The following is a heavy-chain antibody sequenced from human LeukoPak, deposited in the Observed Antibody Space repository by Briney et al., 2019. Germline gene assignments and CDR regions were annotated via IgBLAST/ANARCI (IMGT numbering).Heavy chain of an antibody. CDR1: GYTFTGYY. J-gene: IGHJ6*02. CDR2: INPNNGGT. CDR3: ARTAQVYCSGGSCPAYYYGMDV. D-gene: IGHD2-15*01. V-gene: IGHV1-2*04. Sequence: GASVKVSCKASGYTFTGYYMHWVRQAPGQGLEWMAWINPNNGGTIFAQKFQGWVTMTRDTSISTAYMELSRLTSDDTAVYYCARTAQVYCSGGSCPAYYYGMDVWGQGTTVTVSS.